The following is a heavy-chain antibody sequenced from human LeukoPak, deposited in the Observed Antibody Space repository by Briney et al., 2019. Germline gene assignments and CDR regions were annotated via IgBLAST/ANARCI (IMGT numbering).Heavy chain of an antibody. CDR1: GFTFSDYY. Sequence: TGGSLRLSCAASGFTFSDYYMSWIRQAPGKGLEWVSAISGSGGSTYYADSVKGRFTISRDNSKNTLYLQMNSLRAEDTAVYYCAKVRSEYYYDSSGYSLDYWGQGTLVTVSS. D-gene: IGHD3-22*01. CDR2: ISGSGGST. J-gene: IGHJ4*02. CDR3: AKVRSEYYYDSSGYSLDY. V-gene: IGHV3-23*01.